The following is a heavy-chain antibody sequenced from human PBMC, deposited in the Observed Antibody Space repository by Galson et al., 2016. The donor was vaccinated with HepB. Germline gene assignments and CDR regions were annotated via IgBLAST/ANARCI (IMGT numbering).Heavy chain of an antibody. Sequence: QSGAEVKKPGESLKISCKGSRYSFTNYWIDWVRQMPGKGLEWMGTIYPGDSDTRYSPSFQGQVTISADKSITTAYLQWSSLKASDTAMYYCARQAHCSSISCQIDYWGQGTLVTVSS. J-gene: IGHJ4*02. CDR2: IYPGDSDT. D-gene: IGHD2-2*01. CDR1: RYSFTNYW. CDR3: ARQAHCSSISCQIDY. V-gene: IGHV5-51*01.